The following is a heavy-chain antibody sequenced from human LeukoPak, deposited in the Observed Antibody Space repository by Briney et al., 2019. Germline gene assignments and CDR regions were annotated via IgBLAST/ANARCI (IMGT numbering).Heavy chain of an antibody. CDR1: GFTFSSYA. CDR2: ISGSGGST. V-gene: IGHV3-23*01. Sequence: GGSLRLSCAASGFTFSSYAMSWVRQAPGKGLEWVAAISGSGGSTYYADSVKGRFTISRDNAKNSLYLQMNSLRAEETAVYYCARDNAGYSSIYFDYWGQGTLVTVS. D-gene: IGHD6-19*01. J-gene: IGHJ4*02. CDR3: ARDNAGYSSIYFDY.